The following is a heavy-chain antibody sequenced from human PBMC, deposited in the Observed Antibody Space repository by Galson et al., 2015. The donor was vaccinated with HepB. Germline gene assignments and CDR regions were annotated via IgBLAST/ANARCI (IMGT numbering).Heavy chain of an antibody. CDR1: GAFISDSGNY. V-gene: IGHV4-39*01. CDR2: VDYSGTT. CDR3: AKIAARPY. J-gene: IGHJ4*02. Sequence: SETLSLTCLVSGAFISDSGNYWGWIRQSPGKGLEWIGSVDYSGTTDYNPSLMSRLTISVDTSSNQFSLKLKSVTAADTAVYYCAKIAARPYWGQGTLVTVAS. D-gene: IGHD6-6*01.